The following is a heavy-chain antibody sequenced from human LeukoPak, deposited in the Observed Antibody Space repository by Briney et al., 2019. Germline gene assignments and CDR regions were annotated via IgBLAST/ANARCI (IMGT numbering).Heavy chain of an antibody. CDR2: IYTSGGT. CDR1: GGSITNLNYY. D-gene: IGHD5-18*01. V-gene: IGHV4-61*02. J-gene: IGHJ4*02. CDR3: ARIEDVTRGYNHAYYFDY. Sequence: SETLSLTCTVSGGSITNLNYYWTWIRQPAGKRLEWIGRIYTSGGTNYNPSLKSRVTMSVDRSNNQISLHLASLTAADTAVYYCARIEDVTRGYNHAYYFDYWGQGTLVTVSS.